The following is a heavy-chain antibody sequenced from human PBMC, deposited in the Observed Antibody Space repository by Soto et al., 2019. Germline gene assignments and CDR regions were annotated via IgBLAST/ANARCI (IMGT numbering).Heavy chain of an antibody. CDR3: ARGERITMIVVVQPLFDY. D-gene: IGHD3-22*01. Sequence: QVQLVESGGGVVQPGRSLRLSCAASGFTFSSYAMHWVRQAPGKGLEWVAVISYDGSNKYYADSVKGRFTISRDNSKNTLYLLMNSLRAEDTAVYYCARGERITMIVVVQPLFDYWGQGTLVTVSS. J-gene: IGHJ4*02. V-gene: IGHV3-30-3*01. CDR1: GFTFSSYA. CDR2: ISYDGSNK.